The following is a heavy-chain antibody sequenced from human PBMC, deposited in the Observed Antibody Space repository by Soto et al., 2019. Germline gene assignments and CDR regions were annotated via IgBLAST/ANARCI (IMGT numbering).Heavy chain of an antibody. CDR1: GYTFTGYS. CDR2: INPNSGGT. J-gene: IGHJ6*02. CDR3: ARDQGGMVRGFLSYYYGMDV. Sequence: ASVKVSCKASGYTFTGYSMHWVRQAHGQGLEWMGWINPNSGGTNYAQKFQGWVTMTRDTSISTAYMELSRLRSDDTAVYYCARDQGGMVRGFLSYYYGMDVWGQGTTVTVSS. D-gene: IGHD3-10*01. V-gene: IGHV1-2*04.